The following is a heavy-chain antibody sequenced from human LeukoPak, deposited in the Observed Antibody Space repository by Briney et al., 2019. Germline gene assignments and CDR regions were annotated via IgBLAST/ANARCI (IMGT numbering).Heavy chain of an antibody. CDR3: ARRSQTAAGRGIDY. Sequence: SETLSLTCTVSGGSISSSSSYYWAWIRQPPGKGLEWIGTMSNSGSTYYNPSPKSRVTISGDTSKNQFSLKLSSVTAADTAVFYCARRSQTAAGRGIDYWGQGTLVTVSS. J-gene: IGHJ4*02. CDR2: MSNSGST. CDR1: GGSISSSSSYY. V-gene: IGHV4-39*01. D-gene: IGHD6-13*01.